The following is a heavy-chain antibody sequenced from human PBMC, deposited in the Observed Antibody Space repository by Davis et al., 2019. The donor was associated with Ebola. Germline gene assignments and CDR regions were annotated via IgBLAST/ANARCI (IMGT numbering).Heavy chain of an antibody. CDR1: GGSISSGDYY. CDR2: IYYSGST. D-gene: IGHD2-15*01. CDR3: ARLKGGWSGGSCGYFDY. V-gene: IGHV4-30-4*01. Sequence: MPSETLSLTCTVSGGSISSGDYYWSWIRQPPGKGLEWIGYIYYSGSTNYNPSLKSRVTISVDTSKNQFSLKLSSVTAADTAVYYCARLKGGWSGGSCGYFDYWGQGTLVTVSS. J-gene: IGHJ4*02.